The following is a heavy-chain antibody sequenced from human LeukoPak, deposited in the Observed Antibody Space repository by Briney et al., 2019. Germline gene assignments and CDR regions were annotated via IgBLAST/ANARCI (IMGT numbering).Heavy chain of an antibody. CDR3: ARTGYSGYAGTKNFDY. V-gene: IGHV1-2*02. D-gene: IGHD5-12*01. J-gene: IGHJ4*02. CDR2: INPNSGGT. CDR1: GYTFTGYY. Sequence: GASVKVSCKASGYTFTGYYMHWVRQAPGQGLEWMGWINPNSGGTNYAQKFQGRVTMTRDTSISTAYMELSRLRSDDTAVYYCARTGYSGYAGTKNFDYGAREPWSPSPQ.